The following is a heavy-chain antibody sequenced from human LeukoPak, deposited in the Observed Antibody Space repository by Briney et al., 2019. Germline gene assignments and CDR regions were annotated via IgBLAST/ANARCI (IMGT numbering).Heavy chain of an antibody. V-gene: IGHV3-13*04. CDR2: INTAGNT. D-gene: IGHD3-16*01. Sequence: PAGSLSLSCSASGFTFSSYDMHWVRQAPGKGLEWVSAINTAGNTFYPGSVRGRLTISRENDKYSLYLQMNNVRAGDTAVYYCARTSKVTGVMDIWGKGTMVTVS. J-gene: IGHJ3*02. CDR3: ARTSKVTGVMDI. CDR1: GFTFSSYD.